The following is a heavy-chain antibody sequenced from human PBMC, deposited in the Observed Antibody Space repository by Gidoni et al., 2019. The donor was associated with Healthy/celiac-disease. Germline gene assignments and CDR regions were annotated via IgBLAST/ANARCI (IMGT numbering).Heavy chain of an antibody. D-gene: IGHD6-6*01. CDR3: ARDRGSSPTRVNYYYGMDV. CDR1: GFTFSRYS. Sequence: EVQLVESGGGLVKPGGSLRLCCAASGFTFSRYSMNWVRQAPGKGLEWVSSISSSSSYIYYADSVKGRFTISRDNAKNSLYLQMNSLRAEDTAVYYCARDRGSSPTRVNYYYGMDVWGQGTTVTVSS. J-gene: IGHJ6*02. CDR2: ISSSSSYI. V-gene: IGHV3-21*01.